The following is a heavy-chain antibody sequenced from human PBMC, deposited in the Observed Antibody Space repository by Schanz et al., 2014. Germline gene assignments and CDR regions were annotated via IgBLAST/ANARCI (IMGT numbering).Heavy chain of an antibody. CDR1: GYTFSDYY. D-gene: IGHD4-17*01. CDR2: IVPIAGIT. V-gene: IGHV1-46*01. Sequence: QVQLVQSGAEVKKPGASVKVSCKASGYTFSDYYIHWVRQAPGQGLEWMGRIVPIAGITNYAQRFQGRVTITADKSSDTAYMELSSLRSEDTAVYYCATLDYADSVSWGQGTLVTVSS. J-gene: IGHJ5*02. CDR3: ATLDYADSVS.